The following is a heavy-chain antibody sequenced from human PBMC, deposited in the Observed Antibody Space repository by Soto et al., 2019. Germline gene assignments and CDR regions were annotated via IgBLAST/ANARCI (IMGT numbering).Heavy chain of an antibody. J-gene: IGHJ4*02. CDR3: AATMIVVDKIDY. V-gene: IGHV3-23*01. CDR2: ISGSGGST. Sequence: HPGGSLRLSCAASGFTFSSYAMSWVRQAPGKGLEWVSAISGSGGSTYYADSVKGRFTISRDNSKNTLYLQMNSLRAEDTAVYYCAATMIVVDKIDYWGQGTLVTVSS. CDR1: GFTFSSYA. D-gene: IGHD3-22*01.